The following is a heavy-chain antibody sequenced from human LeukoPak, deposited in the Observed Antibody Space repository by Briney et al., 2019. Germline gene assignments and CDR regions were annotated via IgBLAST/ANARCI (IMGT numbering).Heavy chain of an antibody. D-gene: IGHD3-22*01. CDR2: IYTSGST. CDR1: GYSISSAYY. Sequence: SETLSLTCTVSGYSISSAYYWSWIRQPAGKGLEWIGRIYTSGSTNYNPSLKSRVTMSVDTSKNQFSLKLSSVTAADTAVYYCARDDDSSGYYWGFDYWGQGTLVTVSS. V-gene: IGHV4-4*07. J-gene: IGHJ4*02. CDR3: ARDDDSSGYYWGFDY.